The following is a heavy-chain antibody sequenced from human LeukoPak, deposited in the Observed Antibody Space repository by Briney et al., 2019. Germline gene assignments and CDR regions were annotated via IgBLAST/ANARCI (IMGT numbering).Heavy chain of an antibody. Sequence: PSQTLSLTCTVSGGSIGSGSYYWSWIRQPAGKGLEWIGHIYTSGSTNYNPSLKSRVTIPVDTSKNQFSLKLSSVTAADTAVHYCARGFRIGQLVHWYFDLWGRGTLATVSS. V-gene: IGHV4-61*09. D-gene: IGHD6-6*01. CDR1: GGSIGSGSYY. J-gene: IGHJ2*01. CDR3: ARGFRIGQLVHWYFDL. CDR2: IYTSGST.